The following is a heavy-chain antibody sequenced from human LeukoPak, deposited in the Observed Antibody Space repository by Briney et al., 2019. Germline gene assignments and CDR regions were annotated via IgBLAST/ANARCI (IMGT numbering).Heavy chain of an antibody. J-gene: IGHJ4*02. V-gene: IGHV3-23*01. CDR2: ISGSGGST. D-gene: IGHD3-22*01. Sequence: GRSLRLSCAASGFTFSSYAMSWVRQAPGKGLEWVSAISGSGGSTYYADSVKGRFTISRDNSKNTLYLQMNSLRAEDTAVYYCAKDMRGGYYDSSLTFDYWGQGTLVTVSS. CDR1: GFTFSSYA. CDR3: AKDMRGGYYDSSLTFDY.